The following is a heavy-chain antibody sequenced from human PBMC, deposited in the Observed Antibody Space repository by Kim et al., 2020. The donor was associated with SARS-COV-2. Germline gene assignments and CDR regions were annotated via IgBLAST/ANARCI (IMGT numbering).Heavy chain of an antibody. Sequence: SETLSLTCTVSGGSISSSSYYWGWIRQPPGKGLEWIGSIYYSGSTYYNPSLKSRVTIAVATSKNQFSLKLSSVTAADTAVYYCARDPLLIPYGGSYYFDYWGQGTLVTVSS. J-gene: IGHJ4*02. CDR1: GGSISSSSYY. CDR3: ARDPLLIPYGGSYYFDY. D-gene: IGHD1-26*01. V-gene: IGHV4-39*07. CDR2: IYYSGST.